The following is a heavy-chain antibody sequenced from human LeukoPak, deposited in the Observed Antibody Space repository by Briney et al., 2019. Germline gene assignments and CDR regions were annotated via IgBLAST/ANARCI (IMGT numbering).Heavy chain of an antibody. CDR3: ARGGTSYGDYVKWALDY. Sequence: SETLSLTCAVSGGSISSGGYSWSWIRQPPGKGLEWIGYIYYSGSTYYNPSLKSRVTISVDTSKNQFSLKLSSVTAADTAVYYCARGGTSYGDYVKWALDYWGQGTLVTVSS. CDR1: GGSISSGGYS. D-gene: IGHD4-17*01. J-gene: IGHJ4*02. V-gene: IGHV4-31*11. CDR2: IYYSGST.